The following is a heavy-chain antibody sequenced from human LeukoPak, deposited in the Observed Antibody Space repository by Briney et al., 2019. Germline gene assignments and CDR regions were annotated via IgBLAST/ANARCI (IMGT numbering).Heavy chain of an antibody. D-gene: IGHD4-23*01. Sequence: GASVKVSCKASGYTFTSYGISWVRQAPGQGLEWMGWISAYNGNTNYAQKLQGRVTMTTDTSTSTAYMELRSLRSDDTAVYYCARDPYREMTTVVGGGYWGQGTLVTVSS. CDR3: ARDPYREMTTVVGGGY. CDR2: ISAYNGNT. J-gene: IGHJ4*02. V-gene: IGHV1-18*01. CDR1: GYTFTSYG.